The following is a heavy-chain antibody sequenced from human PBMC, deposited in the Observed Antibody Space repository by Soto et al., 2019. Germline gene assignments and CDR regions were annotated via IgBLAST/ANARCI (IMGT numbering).Heavy chain of an antibody. CDR1: GGAFSSYA. Sequence: SVKVSCKASGGAFSSYAISWVRQAPGQGLEWMGGIIPIFGTANYAQKFQGRVTITADESTSTAYMELSSLRSEDTAVYYCASAFRPILPGAHGMDVWGQGTTVTVSS. D-gene: IGHD7-27*01. CDR3: ASAFRPILPGAHGMDV. V-gene: IGHV1-69*13. J-gene: IGHJ6*02. CDR2: IIPIFGTA.